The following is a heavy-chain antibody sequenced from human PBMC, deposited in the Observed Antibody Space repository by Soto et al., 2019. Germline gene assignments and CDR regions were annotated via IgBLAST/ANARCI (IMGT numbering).Heavy chain of an antibody. V-gene: IGHV4-4*02. Sequence: SETLSLTCAVSGDTVSSTRWWSWVRLSPGRGLEWIGDIYHLGTTNYNPSLKRRVSISLDKSKNQFSLKLTSVTAADTAVYYCATLPPRIVVTILPIPSWGQGTQVTVSS. CDR1: GDTVSSTRW. CDR3: ATLPPRIVVTILPIPS. CDR2: IYHLGTT. D-gene: IGHD2-21*01. J-gene: IGHJ4*02.